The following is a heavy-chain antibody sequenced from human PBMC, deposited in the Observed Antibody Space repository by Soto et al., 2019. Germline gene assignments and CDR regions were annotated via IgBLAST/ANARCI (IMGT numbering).Heavy chain of an antibody. J-gene: IGHJ6*02. CDR2: ISYDGSNK. D-gene: IGHD4-17*01. CDR3: ARDLHDYGDYYYYGMDV. V-gene: IGHV3-30-3*01. Sequence: QEQLVESGGGVVQPGRSLRLSCAASGFTFSSYAMHWVRQAPGKGLEWVAVISYDGSNKYYADSVKGRFTISRDNSKNTLYLQMNSLRAEDTAVYYCARDLHDYGDYYYYGMDVWGQGTTVTVSS. CDR1: GFTFSSYA.